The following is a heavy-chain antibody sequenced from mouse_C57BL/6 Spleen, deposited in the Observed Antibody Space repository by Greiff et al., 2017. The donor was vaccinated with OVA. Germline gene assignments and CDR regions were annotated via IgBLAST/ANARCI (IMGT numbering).Heavy chain of an antibody. Sequence: EVKLMESGGGLVKPGGSLKLSCAASGFTFSDYGMHWVRQAPEKGLEWVAYISSGSSTIYYADTVKGRFTISRDNAKNTLFLQMTSLRSEDTAMYYCAIITTDYYAMDYWGQGTSVTVSS. CDR3: AIITTDYYAMDY. V-gene: IGHV5-17*01. D-gene: IGHD1-1*01. CDR2: ISSGSSTI. CDR1: GFTFSDYG. J-gene: IGHJ4*01.